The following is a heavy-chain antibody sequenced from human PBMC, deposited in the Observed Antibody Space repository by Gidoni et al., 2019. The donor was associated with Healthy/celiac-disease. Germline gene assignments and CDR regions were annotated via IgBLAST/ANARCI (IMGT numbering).Heavy chain of an antibody. Sequence: EGQLLESGGGLVQPGGSLRLSCAAAGFTFSSSAMSWVRQAPGKGLEWVPAISGSGGSTYYSDSVKGRFTISRDNSKNTLYLQMNSLRAEDTAVYYCAKTDIVVVVAAKYYFDYWGQGTLVTVSS. D-gene: IGHD2-15*01. J-gene: IGHJ4*02. CDR2: ISGSGGST. CDR1: GFTFSSSA. CDR3: AKTDIVVVVAAKYYFDY. V-gene: IGHV3-23*01.